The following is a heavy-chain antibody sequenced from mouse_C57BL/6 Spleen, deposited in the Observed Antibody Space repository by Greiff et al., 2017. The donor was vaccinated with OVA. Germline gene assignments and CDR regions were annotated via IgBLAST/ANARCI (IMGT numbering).Heavy chain of an antibody. J-gene: IGHJ2*01. V-gene: IGHV5-16*01. D-gene: IGHD4-1*02. CDR1: GFTFSDYY. Sequence: DVQLVESEGGLVQPGSSMKLSCTASGFTFSDYYMAWVRQVPEKGLEWVANINYDGSSTYYLDSLKSRFIISRDNAKNILYLQMSSLKSEDTATYYCARDTQLGAFDYWGQGTTLTVSS. CDR2: INYDGSST. CDR3: ARDTQLGAFDY.